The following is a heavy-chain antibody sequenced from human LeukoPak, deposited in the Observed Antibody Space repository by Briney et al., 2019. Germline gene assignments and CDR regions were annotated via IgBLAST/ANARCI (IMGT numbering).Heavy chain of an antibody. J-gene: IGHJ4*02. CDR3: ARDGPGNYESSSFDY. CDR1: GFTFSSYW. CDR2: IKTDGSST. D-gene: IGHD3-22*01. V-gene: IGHV3-74*01. Sequence: GGSLRLSCAASGFTFSSYWMHWVRQAPGKGLVWVSHIKTDGSSTNYAESVKGRFTISRDNAKNTVYLQMNSLRAEDTAVYFCARDGPGNYESSSFDYWGQGILVTVSS.